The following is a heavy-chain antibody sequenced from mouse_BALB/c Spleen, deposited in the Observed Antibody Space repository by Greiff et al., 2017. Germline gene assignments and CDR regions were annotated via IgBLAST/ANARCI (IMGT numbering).Heavy chain of an antibody. Sequence: VQLQQSGPELVKPGASVKMSCKASGYTFTSYVMHWVKQKPGQGLEWIGYINPYNDGTKYNEKFKGKATLTSDKSSSTAYMELSSLTSEDSAVYYCSAGRSTGPPWFAYWGQGTLVTVSA. V-gene: IGHV1-14*01. CDR1: GYTFTSYV. CDR3: SAGRSTGPPWFAY. CDR2: INPYNDGT. J-gene: IGHJ3*01. D-gene: IGHD5-1*01.